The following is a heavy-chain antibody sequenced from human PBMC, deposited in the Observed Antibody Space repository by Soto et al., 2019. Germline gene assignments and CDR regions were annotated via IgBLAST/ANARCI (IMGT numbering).Heavy chain of an antibody. Sequence: PSETLSLTCAVYGGSFSGYYWSWIRQPPGKGLEWIREINHSGSTNYNPSLKSRVTISVDTSKNQFSLKLSSVTAADTAVYYCARARPSLGYFDWLLSTPNDYWGQGTLVTVSS. D-gene: IGHD3-9*01. CDR1: GGSFSGYY. CDR2: INHSGST. V-gene: IGHV4-34*01. J-gene: IGHJ4*02. CDR3: ARARPSLGYFDWLLSTPNDY.